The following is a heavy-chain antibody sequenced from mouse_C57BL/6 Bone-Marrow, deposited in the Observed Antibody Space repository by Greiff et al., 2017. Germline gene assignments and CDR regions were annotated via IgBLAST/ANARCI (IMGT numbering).Heavy chain of an antibody. D-gene: IGHD4-1*01. V-gene: IGHV1-9*01. Sequence: VKLVESGAELMKPGASVKLSCKATGYTFTGYWIEWVKQRPGHGLEWIGEILPGSGSTNYNEKFKGKATLTADTSSNTAYMQLSSLTTEDAAIYYCARDQTGEFAYWGQGTLVTVSA. CDR2: ILPGSGST. J-gene: IGHJ3*01. CDR1: GYTFTGYW. CDR3: ARDQTGEFAY.